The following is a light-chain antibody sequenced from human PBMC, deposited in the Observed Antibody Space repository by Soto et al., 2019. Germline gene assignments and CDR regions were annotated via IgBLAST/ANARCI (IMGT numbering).Light chain of an antibody. CDR2: DNN. Sequence: QSVLTQPPSVSAAPGQTVTISCSGSSSNIGSTYVSWYQQLPGTAPKLLIYDNNKRPSGIPDRFSGSKSDTSATLGITGLQTGDEADYYCGTWDTSLSAGVFGGGTKVTVL. J-gene: IGLJ2*01. V-gene: IGLV1-51*01. CDR3: GTWDTSLSAGV. CDR1: SSNIGSTY.